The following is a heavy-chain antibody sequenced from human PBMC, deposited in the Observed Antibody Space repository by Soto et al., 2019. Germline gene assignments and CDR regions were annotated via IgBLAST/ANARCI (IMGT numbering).Heavy chain of an antibody. CDR3: ARYNYYAYEY. J-gene: IGHJ4*02. V-gene: IGHV5-51*01. Sequence: PGESLKISCKGSGYTFATYWIGWVRQMPGKGLEWMGIIYPGDSDRRYGPSFQGQVTISVDKSINTAYLQWSSLKASDTAMYYCARYNYYAYEYWGRGTLVTVSS. CDR2: IYPGDSDR. CDR1: GYTFATYW. D-gene: IGHD3-10*01.